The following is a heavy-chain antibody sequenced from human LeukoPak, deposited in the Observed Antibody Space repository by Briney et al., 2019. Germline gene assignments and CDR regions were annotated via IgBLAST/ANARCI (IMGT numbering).Heavy chain of an antibody. CDR2: ISSAGTHT. V-gene: IGHV3-23*01. CDR1: GFSFVNNA. J-gene: IGHJ3*02. D-gene: IGHD3/OR15-3a*01. CDR3: QGLGTDYHFGPFDI. Sequence: VQPGGSLRLSCAASGFSFVNNAMSWVRQTPGKGLEWVSAISSAGTHTFYADSVKGRFTISRDNSKNTLYLQMNSLRAEDTAIYYCQGLGTDYHFGPFDIWGQGTVVTVSS.